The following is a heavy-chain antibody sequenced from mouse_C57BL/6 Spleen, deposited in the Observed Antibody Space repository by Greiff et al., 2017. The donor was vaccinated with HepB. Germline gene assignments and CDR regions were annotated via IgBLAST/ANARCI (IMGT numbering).Heavy chain of an antibody. D-gene: IGHD1-1*01. V-gene: IGHV1-80*01. J-gene: IGHJ1*03. CDR2: IYPGDGDT. CDR1: GYAFSSYW. CDR3: ARSSDYGSSYLYWYFDV. Sequence: VQLQQSGAELVKPGASVKISCKASGYAFSSYWMNWVKQRPGKGLEWIGQIYPGDGDTNYNGKFKGKATLTADKSSSTAYMQLSSLTSEDSAVYFCARSSDYGSSYLYWYFDVWGTGTTVTVSA.